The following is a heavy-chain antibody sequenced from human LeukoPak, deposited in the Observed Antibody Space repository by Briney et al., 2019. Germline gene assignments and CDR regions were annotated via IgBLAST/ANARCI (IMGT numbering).Heavy chain of an antibody. CDR2: IIPILGIA. V-gene: IGHV1-69*04. J-gene: IGHJ5*02. CDR3: ARDPGNYGSGSYRTKNWFDP. CDR1: GGTFSSYA. Sequence: SVKVSCKASGGTFSSYAISWVRQAPGQGLEWMRRIIPILGIANYAQKFQGRVTITADKSTSTAYMELSSLRSEDTAVYYCARDPGNYGSGSYRTKNWFDPWGQGTLVTVSS. D-gene: IGHD3-10*01.